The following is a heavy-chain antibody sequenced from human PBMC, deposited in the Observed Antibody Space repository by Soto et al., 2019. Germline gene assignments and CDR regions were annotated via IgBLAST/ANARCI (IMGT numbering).Heavy chain of an antibody. J-gene: IGHJ6*03. CDR1: GGSISSYY. CDR2: IYYIGST. CDR3: ARETPLPFRDSSSSFHYYYYYYMDV. D-gene: IGHD6-6*01. V-gene: IGHV4-59*01. Sequence: PSETLSLTCTVSGGSISSYYWSWIRQPPGKGLEWIGYIYYIGSTNYNPSLKSRVTISVDTSKNQFSLKLSSVTAADTAVYYCARETPLPFRDSSSSFHYYYYYYMDVWGKGTTVTVSS.